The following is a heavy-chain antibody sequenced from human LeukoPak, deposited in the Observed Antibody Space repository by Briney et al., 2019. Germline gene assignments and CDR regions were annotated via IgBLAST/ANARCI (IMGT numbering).Heavy chain of an antibody. CDR2: ISSSSSYI. CDR1: GCTFSSYS. V-gene: IGHV3-21*01. CDR3: ARVWISSSSP. J-gene: IGHJ5*02. Sequence: PGRSLRLSCAASGCTFSSYSMYWVRQAPGKGLEWVSSISSSSSYIYYADSVKGRFTISRDNAKNSLYLQMNSLRAEDTAVYYCARVWISSSSPWGQGTLVTVSS. D-gene: IGHD6-6*01.